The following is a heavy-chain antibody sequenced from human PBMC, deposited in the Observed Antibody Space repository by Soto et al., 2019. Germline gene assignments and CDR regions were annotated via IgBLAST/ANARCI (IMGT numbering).Heavy chain of an antibody. V-gene: IGHV3-30-3*01. D-gene: IGHD6-19*01. CDR2: ISYDGSNK. CDR1: GFTFSSYA. J-gene: IGHJ4*02. Sequence: GGSLRLSCAASGFTFSSYAMHWVRQAPGKGLEWVAVISYDGSNKYYADSVKGRFTISRDNSKNTLYLQMNSLRAEDTAVYYCARDPAVAGYNYYFDYWGQGTLVTVSS. CDR3: ARDPAVAGYNYYFDY.